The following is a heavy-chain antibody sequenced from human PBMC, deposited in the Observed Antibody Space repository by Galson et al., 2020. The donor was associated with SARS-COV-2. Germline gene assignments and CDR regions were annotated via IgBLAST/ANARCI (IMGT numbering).Heavy chain of an antibody. V-gene: IGHV3-21*01. CDR1: GFSFSTNS. CDR3: ASGGYTTGWGAFDI. CDR2: ISTRSNYI. Sequence: GGSVRLSCAASGFSFSTNSVNWVRQAPGKGLEWVSYISTRSNYIYYADSVKGRFTISRDNAKNSLLLQMNSLRVEDTAVYYCASGGYTTGWGAFDIWGQGTKVTVSS. D-gene: IGHD2-8*02. J-gene: IGHJ3*02.